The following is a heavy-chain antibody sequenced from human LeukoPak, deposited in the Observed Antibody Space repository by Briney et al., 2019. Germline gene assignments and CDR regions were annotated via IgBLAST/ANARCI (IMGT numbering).Heavy chain of an antibody. V-gene: IGHV3-15*01. CDR2: IKRKTDGGTT. Sequence: GGSLRLSCAASGFTFSNAWMIGVRQAPGKGLEYVGRIKRKTDGGTTDYAAPVKGRFTVSRDDSKNTLFLQMNSLKTEDTAVYYCTTGQGYYYDSSGPIDYWGQGTLVTVSS. CDR1: GFTFSNAW. D-gene: IGHD3-22*01. J-gene: IGHJ4*02. CDR3: TTGQGYYYDSSGPIDY.